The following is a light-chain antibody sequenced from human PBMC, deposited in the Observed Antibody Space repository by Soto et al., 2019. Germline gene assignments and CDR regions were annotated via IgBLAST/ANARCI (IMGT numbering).Light chain of an antibody. CDR1: SSDIGAYYY. V-gene: IGLV2-8*01. J-gene: IGLJ2*01. CDR2: EVN. Sequence: QSVLTQPPSASGAPGQSVTISCTGTSSDIGAYYYVSWYRQYPGEAPKLLIYEVNERPSGVPERFSGAKSGNTASLTVSGLRAEDEADYICSSYAASSSGLLFGGGTKLTVL. CDR3: SSYAASSSGLL.